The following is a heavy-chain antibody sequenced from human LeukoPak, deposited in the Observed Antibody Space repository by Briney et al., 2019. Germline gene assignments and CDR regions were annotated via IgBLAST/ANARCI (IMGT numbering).Heavy chain of an antibody. D-gene: IGHD2-15*01. CDR2: ISYDGSNK. CDR3: ARDLGYCSGGSCYGIDY. V-gene: IGHV3-30*04. J-gene: IGHJ4*02. CDR1: GFTFSSYA. Sequence: GGSLRLSCAASGFTFSSYAMHWVRQAPGKGLEWVAVISYDGSNKYYADSVKGRFTISRDNSKNTLYLRMNSLRAEDTAVYYCARDLGYCSGGSCYGIDYWGQGTLVTVSS.